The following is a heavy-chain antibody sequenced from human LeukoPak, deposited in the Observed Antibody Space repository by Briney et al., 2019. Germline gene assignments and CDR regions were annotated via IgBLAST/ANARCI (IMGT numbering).Heavy chain of an antibody. V-gene: IGHV1-18*01. CDR3: ARDDCSGGSCYLDY. D-gene: IGHD2-15*01. J-gene: IGHJ4*02. Sequence: ASVKVSCKASGYTFTSYGISWVRQAPGQGLEWMGWISAYNGNTNYAQKLQGRVTMTTDTSTSTAYMGLRSLRSDDTAVYYCARDDCSGGSCYLDYWGQGTLVTVSS. CDR1: GYTFTSYG. CDR2: ISAYNGNT.